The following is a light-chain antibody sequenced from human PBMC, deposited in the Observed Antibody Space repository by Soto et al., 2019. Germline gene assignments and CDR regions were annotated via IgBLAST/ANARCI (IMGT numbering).Light chain of an antibody. Sequence: VLTKSPGTLALSEGERATRCCRDSQSVTSNYLAWYQQKPGQAPRPLIYGASRRATGIPDRFSGSGSGTDFTLTISRLEPEDFAVYVCQKYGSSPINCGKGQRREIK. CDR3: QKYGSSPIN. J-gene: IGKJ5*01. V-gene: IGKV3-20*01. CDR2: GAS. CDR1: QSVTSNY.